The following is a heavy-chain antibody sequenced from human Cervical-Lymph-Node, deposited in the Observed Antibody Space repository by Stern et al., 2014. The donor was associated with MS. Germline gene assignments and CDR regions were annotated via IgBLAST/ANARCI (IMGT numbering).Heavy chain of an antibody. D-gene: IGHD3-16*02. Sequence: EVQLVESGGGLVQPGRSLRLSCASSGFTFDDYAMHWVRQAPGKGLEWVSGINWNGGSRGYADSVKDRFAISRDNAKNSLYLQMNSLSPEDTALYYCAKTLTRSYHDPFDFSGQGTMVIVSA. V-gene: IGHV3-9*01. CDR2: INWNGGSR. CDR1: GFTFDDYA. J-gene: IGHJ3*01. CDR3: AKTLTRSYHDPFDF.